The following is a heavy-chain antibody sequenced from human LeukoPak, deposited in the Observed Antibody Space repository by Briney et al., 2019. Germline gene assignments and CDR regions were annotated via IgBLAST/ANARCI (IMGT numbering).Heavy chain of an antibody. J-gene: IGHJ4*02. Sequence: SETLSLTCTVSGGSISSYYWSWIRQPPWKGLEWIGYIYYSGSTNYNPSLKSRVTISIDTSKNQFSLKLSSVTAADTAVYYCARGGITIFEVGIFDYWGQGTLVTVSS. CDR3: ARGGITIFEVGIFDY. D-gene: IGHD3-3*01. CDR1: GGSISSYY. CDR2: IYYSGST. V-gene: IGHV4-59*01.